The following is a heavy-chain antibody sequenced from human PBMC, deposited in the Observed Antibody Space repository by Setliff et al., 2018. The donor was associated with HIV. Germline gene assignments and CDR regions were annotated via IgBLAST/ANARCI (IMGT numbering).Heavy chain of an antibody. Sequence: GGSLRLSCAASGFTFSSYVMGWVRQAPGKGLEWVSVISSSGGSTYYADSVKGRFTISRDNSKNTLYLQMSSLRAEDTAVYYCAKVSRGTVVRGVIIVGYFDYWGQGTLVTVSS. J-gene: IGHJ4*02. CDR1: GFTFSSYV. CDR2: ISSSGGST. V-gene: IGHV3-23*01. CDR3: AKVSRGTVVRGVIIVGYFDY. D-gene: IGHD3-10*01.